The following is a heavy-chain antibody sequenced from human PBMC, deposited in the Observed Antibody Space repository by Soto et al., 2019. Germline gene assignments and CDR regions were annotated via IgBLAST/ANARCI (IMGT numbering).Heavy chain of an antibody. D-gene: IGHD2-15*01. CDR2: ISYDESYK. V-gene: IGHV3-30*18. CDR1: GFTFSSYG. Sequence: QVQLVESGGGVVQPGRSLRLSCAASGFTFSSYGMHWVRQAPGKGLEWVAVISYDESYKNYADSVKGRFTISRDNSKNTLYLQMNSLRPEDTDVYFCAQDVCSDDSCYSRFGHWGQGTLVPVSS. CDR3: AQDVCSDDSCYSRFGH. J-gene: IGHJ4*02.